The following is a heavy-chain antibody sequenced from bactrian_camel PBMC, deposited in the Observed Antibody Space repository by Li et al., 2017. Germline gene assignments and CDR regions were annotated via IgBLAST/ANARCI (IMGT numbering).Heavy chain of an antibody. J-gene: IGHJ4*01. CDR2: IYTGSGAT. D-gene: IGHD4*01. V-gene: IGHV3S40*01. CDR1: GSTDGTWC. Sequence: VQLVESGGGSVQAGGSLTLSCEVSGSTDGTWCMAWYRQGPATDREGVGFIYTGSGATYYTDSVKGRFTISQDNAKNMVYLQMNSLKPEDTAIYYCAASMTTYGGYGPLSTYEYNYWSQGTQVTVS. CDR3: AASMTTYGGYGPLSTYEYNY.